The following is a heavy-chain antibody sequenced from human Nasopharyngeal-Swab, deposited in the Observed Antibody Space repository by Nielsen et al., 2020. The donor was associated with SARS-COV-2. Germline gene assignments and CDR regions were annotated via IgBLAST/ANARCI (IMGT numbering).Heavy chain of an antibody. CDR3: ARDYGGNSGWFDP. CDR2: VNPNSGDT. CDR1: VYTLSRYD. V-gene: IGHV1-8*03. D-gene: IGHD4-23*01. Sequence: ASVKVSCKASVYTLSRYDIHWVRQATGQGLEWMGWVNPNSGDTGYAPNFQGRVTITRDTSISTVYMELSSLRSEDTAVYYCARDYGGNSGWFDPWGQGTLVTVSS. J-gene: IGHJ5*02.